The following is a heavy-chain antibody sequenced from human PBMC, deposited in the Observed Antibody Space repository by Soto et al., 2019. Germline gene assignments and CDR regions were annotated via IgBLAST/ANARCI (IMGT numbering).Heavy chain of an antibody. CDR2: INPNSGGT. V-gene: IGHV1-2*04. CDR3: ARGLYYDILTGYYYYYGMDV. CDR1: GYTFTGYY. Sequence: EASVKVSCKASGYTFTGYYMHWVRQAPGQGLEWMGWINPNSGGTNYAQKFQGWVTMTRDTSISTAYMELSRLRSDDTAVYYCARGLYYDILTGYYYYYGMDVWGQGTTVTVSS. D-gene: IGHD3-9*01. J-gene: IGHJ6*02.